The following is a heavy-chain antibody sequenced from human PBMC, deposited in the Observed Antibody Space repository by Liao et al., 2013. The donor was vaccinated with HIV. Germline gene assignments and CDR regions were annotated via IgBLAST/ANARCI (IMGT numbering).Heavy chain of an antibody. Sequence: QVQLQQWGAGLLKPSETLSLTCAVYGGSFSGYYWSWIRQPPREGAWSGLGKVNHSGSTNYNPSLKSRVTISVDTSKNQFSLKLSSVTAADTAVYYCARRALVVTYYFDYWGQGTLVTVSS. CDR2: VNHSGST. CDR1: GGSFSGYY. J-gene: IGHJ4*02. CDR3: ARRALVVTYYFDY. D-gene: IGHD3-22*01. V-gene: IGHV4-34*01.